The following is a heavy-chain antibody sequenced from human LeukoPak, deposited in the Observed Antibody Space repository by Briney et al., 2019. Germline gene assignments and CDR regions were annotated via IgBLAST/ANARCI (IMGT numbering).Heavy chain of an antibody. V-gene: IGHV4-59*01. D-gene: IGHD3-10*01. Sequence: PSETLSLTCTVSGGSISSYYWSWIRQPPGKGLEWIGYIYYSGSTNYNPSLKSRVTISVDTSKNQFSLKLSSVTAADTAVYYCASGGYIYGSGSYQSDYWGQGTLVTVSS. J-gene: IGHJ4*02. CDR2: IYYSGST. CDR1: GGSISSYY. CDR3: ASGGYIYGSGSYQSDY.